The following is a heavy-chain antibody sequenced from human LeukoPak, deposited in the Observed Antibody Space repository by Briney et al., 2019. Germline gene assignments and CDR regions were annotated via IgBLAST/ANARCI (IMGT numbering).Heavy chain of an antibody. D-gene: IGHD3-10*01. CDR3: ARGVTRVIYYYGSGSYHDY. CDR1: GGSFSGYY. CDR2: INHSGST. Sequence: SETLSLTCAVYGGSFSGYYWSWIRQPPGKGLEWIGEINHSGSTNYNPSLKSRVTISVDTSKNQFSLKLSSVTAADTAVYYCARGVTRVIYYYGSGSYHDYWCQGTLVTVSS. J-gene: IGHJ4*02. V-gene: IGHV4-34*01.